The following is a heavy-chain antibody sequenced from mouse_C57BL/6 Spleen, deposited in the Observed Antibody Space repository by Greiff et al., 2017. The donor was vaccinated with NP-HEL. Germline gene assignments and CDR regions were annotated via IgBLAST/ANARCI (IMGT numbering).Heavy chain of an antibody. CDR3: ATWDGSDY. CDR2: IYPGDGDT. D-gene: IGHD4-1*01. CDR1: GYAFSSSW. V-gene: IGHV1-82*01. Sequence: QVQLKESGPELVKPGASVKISCKASGYAFSSSWMNWVKQRPGKGLEWIGRIYPGDGDTNYNGKFKGKATLTADKSSSTAYMQLSSLTSEDSAVYFCATWDGSDYWGQGTTLTVSS. J-gene: IGHJ2*01.